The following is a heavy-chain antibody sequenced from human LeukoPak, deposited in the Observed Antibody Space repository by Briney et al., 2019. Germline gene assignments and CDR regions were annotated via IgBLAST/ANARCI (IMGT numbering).Heavy chain of an antibody. CDR1: GYTFTSYA. D-gene: IGHD2-2*01. CDR3: ARGACSSTSCTFDY. J-gene: IGHJ4*02. CDR2: INAGNGNT. Sequence: ASVKVSCKASGYTFTSYAMHWVRQAPGQRLEWMGWINAGNGNTKYSQKFQGRVTITRDTSASTAYMELSSLRSEDTAVYYCARGACSSTSCTFDYWGQGTLVTVSS. V-gene: IGHV1-3*01.